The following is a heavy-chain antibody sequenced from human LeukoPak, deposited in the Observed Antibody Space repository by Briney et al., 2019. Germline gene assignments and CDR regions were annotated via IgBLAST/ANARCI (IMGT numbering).Heavy chain of an antibody. CDR3: ARASPDYYDSSGYYYVHY. D-gene: IGHD3-22*01. CDR1: GFTFRSYW. CDR2: INSDGSST. V-gene: IGHV3-74*01. Sequence: GGSLRLSCAASGFTFRSYWMHWVRQAPGKGLVWVSRINSDGSSTSYADSVKGRFTISRDNAKNTLYLQMNSLRAEDTAVYYCARASPDYYDSSGYYYVHYWGQGTLVTVSS. J-gene: IGHJ4*02.